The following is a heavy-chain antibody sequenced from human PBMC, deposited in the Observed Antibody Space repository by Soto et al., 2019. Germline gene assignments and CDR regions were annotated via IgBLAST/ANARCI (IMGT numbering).Heavy chain of an antibody. CDR2: VSGSGTV. CDR3: ARDQVGFDY. V-gene: IGHV4-59*01. CDR1: RTSISSSY. Sequence: LSLTCTVSRTSISSSYWSWIRRPPGKGLEWIGYVSGSGTVSYNPSLKSRVTISADASKNQVSLRLTSVTAADTAVYYCARDQVGFDYWGPGIMVTVSS. J-gene: IGHJ4*02.